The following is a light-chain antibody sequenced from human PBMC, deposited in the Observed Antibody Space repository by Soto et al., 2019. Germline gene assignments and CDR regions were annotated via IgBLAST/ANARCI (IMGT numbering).Light chain of an antibody. J-gene: IGLJ1*01. CDR3: SSYTSSSTSYV. CDR1: SSDVGGYNY. V-gene: IGLV2-14*01. CDR2: EVS. Sequence: QSVLTQPASVSGSPGQSITISCTGTSSDVGGYNYVSWYQQHPGKAPKLMIYEVSNRPSGVSNRFSGSKSGNTASLTISRLQAEDEADYYCSSYTSSSTSYVFGTGTKV.